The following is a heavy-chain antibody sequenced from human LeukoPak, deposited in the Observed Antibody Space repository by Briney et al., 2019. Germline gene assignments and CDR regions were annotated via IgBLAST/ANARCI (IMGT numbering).Heavy chain of an antibody. CDR2: INPTGGST. V-gene: IGHV1-46*01. CDR1: GYTFTNYG. Sequence: ASVKVSCKASGYTFTNYGISWVRQAPGQGLEWMGIINPTGGSTTYAQKFQGRVTMTRDTSTSTVYMELSSPRSDDTAVYYCARTAARRFDYWGQGTLVTVSS. CDR3: ARTAARRFDY. D-gene: IGHD6-6*01. J-gene: IGHJ4*02.